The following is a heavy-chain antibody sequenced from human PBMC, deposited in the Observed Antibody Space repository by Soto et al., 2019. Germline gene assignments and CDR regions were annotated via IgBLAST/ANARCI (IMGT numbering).Heavy chain of an antibody. D-gene: IGHD4-17*01. CDR2: FDPDDGET. CDR1: GYTLTELS. CDR3: ATDLANGDYAQQTDS. Sequence: GASVKVSCKVSGYTLTELSMHWVRQAPGQGLEWMGGFDPDDGETSYAQKFQGRVTMTEDTSTDTAYMELSSLRSEDTAVYYCATDLANGDYAQQTDSWGQGTLVPVSS. V-gene: IGHV1-24*01. J-gene: IGHJ4*02.